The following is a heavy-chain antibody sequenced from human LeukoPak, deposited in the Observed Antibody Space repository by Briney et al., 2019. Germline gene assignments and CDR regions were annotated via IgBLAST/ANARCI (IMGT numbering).Heavy chain of an antibody. J-gene: IGHJ2*01. CDR3: ARQASWLPYFDL. Sequence: SETLSLTCTVSGGPVSNYYWSWIRQSPGKGLEWIAYIYYSGRTNYNPSLKSRVTISVDTAENQFSLKLSSVTAADTALYFCARQASWLPYFDLWGRGTLVSVSS. CDR2: IYYSGRT. D-gene: IGHD5-12*01. V-gene: IGHV4-59*08. CDR1: GGPVSNYY.